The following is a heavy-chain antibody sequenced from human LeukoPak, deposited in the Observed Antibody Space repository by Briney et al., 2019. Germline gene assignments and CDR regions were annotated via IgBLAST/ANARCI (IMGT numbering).Heavy chain of an antibody. V-gene: IGHV3-11*04. CDR2: MSSSGSTI. Sequence: TGGSLRLSCAASGFTFSDYYMNWIRQAPGQGLQWISYMSSSGSTISYADSVTGRFTVARDNAKNSLYLQMNSLRAEDTAVYYCARSILPAANAIDYWGQGTLLTVSS. J-gene: IGHJ4*02. D-gene: IGHD2-2*01. CDR1: GFTFSDYY. CDR3: ARSILPAANAIDY.